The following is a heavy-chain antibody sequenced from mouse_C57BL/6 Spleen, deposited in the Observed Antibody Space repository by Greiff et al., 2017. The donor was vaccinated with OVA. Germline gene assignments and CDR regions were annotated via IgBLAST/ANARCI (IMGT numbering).Heavy chain of an antibody. J-gene: IGHJ2*01. CDR3: TTDYGSNRHCGY. D-gene: IGHD1-1*01. V-gene: IGHV14-4*01. CDR1: GFNFKDDY. CDR2: IDPENGDT. Sequence: EVQLQESGAELVRPGASVKLSCTASGFNFKDDYMHWVKQRPEQGLEWIGWIDPENGDTEYASKFQGKATITADTSSNTAYLQLSSLTSEDTAVYYCTTDYGSNRHCGYWGQGTTLTVSS.